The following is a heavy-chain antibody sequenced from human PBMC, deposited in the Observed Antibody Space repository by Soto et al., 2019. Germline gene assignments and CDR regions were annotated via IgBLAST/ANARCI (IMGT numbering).Heavy chain of an antibody. J-gene: IGHJ6*02. D-gene: IGHD3-16*01. Sequence: GGSLRLSCAASGFTFSIYGMHWVRQAPGKGLEWVAGISYDGSNKYYADSVKGRFTISRDNSKEMLYLQMNSLRAEDTAVYYCAKCLAAEDYYYYYYGMDVWGQGTTVTVSS. V-gene: IGHV3-30*18. CDR3: AKCLAAEDYYYYYYGMDV. CDR1: GFTFSIYG. CDR2: ISYDGSNK.